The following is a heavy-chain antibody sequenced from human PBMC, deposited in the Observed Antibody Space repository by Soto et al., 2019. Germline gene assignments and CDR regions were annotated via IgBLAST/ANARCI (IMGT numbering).Heavy chain of an antibody. CDR1: GYTFTGYY. J-gene: IGHJ6*02. Sequence: GASVKVSCKASGYTFTGYYMHWVRQAPGQGLEWMGWINPNSGGTNYAQKFQGWVTMTRDTSISTAYMELSRLRSDDTAVYYCARDNSPFITGTLRHSYGMDVWGQGTRVTVSS. CDR2: INPNSGGT. V-gene: IGHV1-2*04. CDR3: ARDNSPFITGTLRHSYGMDV. D-gene: IGHD1-20*01.